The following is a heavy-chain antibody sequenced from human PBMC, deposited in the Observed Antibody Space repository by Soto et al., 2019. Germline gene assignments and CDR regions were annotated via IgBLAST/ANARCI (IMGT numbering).Heavy chain of an antibody. J-gene: IGHJ4*02. V-gene: IGHV1-69*01. CDR3: ATSIVATLGNFES. CDR2: IIPIFGTS. D-gene: IGHD5-12*01. CDR1: GGVFSTYA. Sequence: QVHPVQSGAEVKKSGSSVKVSCKASGGVFSTYAISWVRQAPGQGLEWMGVIIPIFGTSNHAQRFQGRVTITADESTRTAYMELSSLESEDTALYYCATSIVATLGNFESWGQGTLVTVSS.